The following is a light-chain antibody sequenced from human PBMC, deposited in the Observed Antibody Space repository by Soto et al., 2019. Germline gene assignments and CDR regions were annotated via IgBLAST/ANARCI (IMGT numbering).Light chain of an antibody. CDR1: SSDVGAYNS. Sequence: QSVLTQPPSASGSPGQSVTISCTGTSSDVGAYNSVSWYQQHPGKAPRLMIYEVNKRPSGVPDRFSGSKSGNMASLTVSGLQAEDEADYYCNSHGGSNNFWVFGGETKLTVL. J-gene: IGLJ3*02. CDR2: EVN. CDR3: NSHGGSNNFWV. V-gene: IGLV2-8*01.